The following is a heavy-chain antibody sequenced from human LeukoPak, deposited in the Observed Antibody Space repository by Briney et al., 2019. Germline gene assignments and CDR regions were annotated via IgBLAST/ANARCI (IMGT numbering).Heavy chain of an antibody. V-gene: IGHV4-39*01. CDR2: ISYSGST. Sequence: SETLSLTCTVSGVPISSSSYYWGWLRQPPGKGLQWIGTISYSGSTYYNPSLKSRVTISVDTSKNQFSLKLSSVTAADTAMYYCARQGYFDWLFNWFDPWGQGILVTVSS. D-gene: IGHD3-9*01. CDR3: ARQGYFDWLFNWFDP. CDR1: GVPISSSSYY. J-gene: IGHJ5*02.